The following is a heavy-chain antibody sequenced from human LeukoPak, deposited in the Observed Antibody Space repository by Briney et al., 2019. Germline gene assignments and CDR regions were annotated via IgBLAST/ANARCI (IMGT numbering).Heavy chain of an antibody. D-gene: IGHD6-13*01. J-gene: IGHJ4*02. CDR2: INPNSGRT. Sequence: GASVKVSCKASGYTFTSSDINWVRQAAGQGLEWMGWINPNSGRTGYAQKFQGRVTMTANTSINTAYMELSSLRFDDTAVYYCARGRSGLAAAGTYGYWVQGTLITVSS. V-gene: IGHV1-8*01. CDR3: ARGRSGLAAAGTYGY. CDR1: GYTFTSSD.